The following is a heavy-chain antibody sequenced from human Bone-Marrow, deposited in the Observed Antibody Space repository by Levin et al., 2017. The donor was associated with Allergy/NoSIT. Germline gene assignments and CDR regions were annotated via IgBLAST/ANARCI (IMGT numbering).Heavy chain of an antibody. CDR1: GFTFSNYG. J-gene: IGHJ4*02. D-gene: IGHD5-18*01. Sequence: GGSLRLSCAASGFTFSNYGMHWVRQAPGKGLEWVALLSFDGGVKYYADSVKGRFTISRDNSKNTVYLQMNSLRADDTAVYSCAKDFHRRGYTYGWFYLDQWGQGSLVSFSS. V-gene: IGHV3-30*18. CDR2: LSFDGGVK. CDR3: AKDFHRRGYTYGWFYLDQ.